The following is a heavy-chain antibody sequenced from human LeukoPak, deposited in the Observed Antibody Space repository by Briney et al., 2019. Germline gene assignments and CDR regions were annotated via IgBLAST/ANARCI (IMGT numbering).Heavy chain of an antibody. J-gene: IGHJ4*02. CDR1: GFTFSSYW. V-gene: IGHV3-7*01. Sequence: GGSLRLSCEASGFTFSSYWMRWVRQAPGKGLEWVANIKQEGSEKYYVDSVKGRFTITRHNAKNSLSLQMNSLRAEDTAVYYCELVDGYSNKNWGQGTLVTVSS. D-gene: IGHD5-12*01. CDR2: IKQEGSEK. CDR3: ELVDGYSNKN.